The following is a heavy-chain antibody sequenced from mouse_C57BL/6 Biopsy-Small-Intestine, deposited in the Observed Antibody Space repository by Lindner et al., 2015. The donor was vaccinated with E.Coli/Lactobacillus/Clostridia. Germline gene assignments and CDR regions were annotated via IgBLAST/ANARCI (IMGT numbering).Heavy chain of an antibody. D-gene: IGHD1-1*01. CDR3: VRNYYGSYWYFDV. Sequence: VQLQESGGGLVQPKGSLKLSCAASGFTFNTYAMHWVRQAPGKGLEWVARIRSKSNNYATYYADSVKDRFTISRDGSESMLYLQMNNLKTEDTAMYYCVRNYYGSYWYFDVWGTGTTVTVSS. V-gene: IGHV10-3*01. CDR2: IRSKSNNYAT. CDR1: GFTFNTYA. J-gene: IGHJ1*03.